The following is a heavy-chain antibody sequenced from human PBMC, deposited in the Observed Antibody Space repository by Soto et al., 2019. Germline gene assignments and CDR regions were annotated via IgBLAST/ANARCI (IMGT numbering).Heavy chain of an antibody. Sequence: QVHLVQSGAEVKKPGASVKVSCKASGYTFTSYGITWVRQAPGQGLEWMGWISAHNGNTDYAQKLQCRVIVTRDTSPSTAYMELRSLISDDTAVYYCARGRYGDYWGQGALVTVSS. CDR1: GYTFTSYG. D-gene: IGHD1-1*01. CDR2: ISAHNGNT. J-gene: IGHJ4*02. CDR3: ARGRYGDY. V-gene: IGHV1-18*01.